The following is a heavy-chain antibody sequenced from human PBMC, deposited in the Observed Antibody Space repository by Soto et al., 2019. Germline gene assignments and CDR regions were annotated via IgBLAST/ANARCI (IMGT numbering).Heavy chain of an antibody. CDR3: AHRRAGNTLDY. CDR2: IYWDAHK. J-gene: IGHJ4*02. Sequence: QITLKESGPTLVKPTQTLTLTCTFSGFSLSTTGVCVGWIRQPPGKALEGLALIYWDAHKPHSPSLKNRLTINKDTSKNQVVLTMTDTDPVDTATYYCAHRRAGNTLDYWGQGILVTVSS. V-gene: IGHV2-5*02. CDR1: GFSLSTTGVC.